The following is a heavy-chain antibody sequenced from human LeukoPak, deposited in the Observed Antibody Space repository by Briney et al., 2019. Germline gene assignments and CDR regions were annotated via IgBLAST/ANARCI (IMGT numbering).Heavy chain of an antibody. J-gene: IGHJ5*02. CDR2: ISRSGDNL. D-gene: IGHD7-27*01. CDR3: AREGGLGTPGNWFDP. V-gene: IGHV3-11*01. CDR1: GFPFGDYY. Sequence: GGSLRLSCAASGFPFGDYYMTWICQAPGKGLEWISYISRSGDNLYYADSVEGRFTISRDNAKNSLFLQMNSLRADDTAVYYCAREGGLGTPGNWFDPWGQGTLVTVSS.